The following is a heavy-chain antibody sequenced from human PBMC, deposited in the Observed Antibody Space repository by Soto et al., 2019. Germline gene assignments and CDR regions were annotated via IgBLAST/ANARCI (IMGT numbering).Heavy chain of an antibody. J-gene: IGHJ5*02. D-gene: IGHD6-19*01. Sequence: QVQLQESGPGLVKPSETLSLTCTVSGGSISSYYWSWIRQPPGKGLEWIGYIYYSGSTNYNPSLKSRVTISVDTSKNQFSLKLSSVTAADTAVYYCARDLRFSSGLPNWFDPWGQGTLVTVSS. CDR2: IYYSGST. CDR1: GGSISSYY. V-gene: IGHV4-59*01. CDR3: ARDLRFSSGLPNWFDP.